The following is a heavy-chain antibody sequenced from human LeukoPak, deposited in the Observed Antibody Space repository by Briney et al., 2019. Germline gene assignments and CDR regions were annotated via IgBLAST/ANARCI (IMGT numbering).Heavy chain of an antibody. Sequence: ASVKVSCKASGGTFSSYAISWVRQAPGQGLEWMGGIIPIFGTASYAQKFQGRVTITADKSTSTAYMELSSLRSEDTAVYYCARGGYSYGNYYYYMDVWGKGTTVTVSS. D-gene: IGHD5-18*01. CDR3: ARGGYSYGNYYYYMDV. CDR1: GGTFSSYA. V-gene: IGHV1-69*06. J-gene: IGHJ6*03. CDR2: IIPIFGTA.